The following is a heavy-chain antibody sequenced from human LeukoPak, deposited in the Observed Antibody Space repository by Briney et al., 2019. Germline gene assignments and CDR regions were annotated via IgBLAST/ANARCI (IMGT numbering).Heavy chain of an antibody. D-gene: IGHD5-18*01. CDR1: GGSFSGYY. V-gene: IGHV4-34*01. CDR2: INHSGST. J-gene: IGHJ4*02. Sequence: SETLSLTCAVYGGSFSGYYWSWIRQPPGKGLEWIGEINHSGSTNYNPSLKSRVTISVDTSKNQFSLKLSSVTAADTAVYYCARHSTAMVTIDYWGQGTLVTVSP. CDR3: ARHSTAMVTIDY.